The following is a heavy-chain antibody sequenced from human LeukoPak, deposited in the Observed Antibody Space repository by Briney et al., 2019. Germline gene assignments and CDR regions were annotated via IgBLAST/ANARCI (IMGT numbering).Heavy chain of an antibody. CDR1: GYTFTSCA. Sequence: ASVKVSCKASGYTFTSCAMNWVRQAPGQGLEWMGWINTNTGNPTYAQGFTGRFVFSLDTSVSTAYLQISSLKAEDTAVYYCARAGDITMIVVYYMDVWGKGTTVTVSS. D-gene: IGHD3-22*01. J-gene: IGHJ6*03. V-gene: IGHV7-4-1*02. CDR3: ARAGDITMIVVYYMDV. CDR2: INTNTGNP.